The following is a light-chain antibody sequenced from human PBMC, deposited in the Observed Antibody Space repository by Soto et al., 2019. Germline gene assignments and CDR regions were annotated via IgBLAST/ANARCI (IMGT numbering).Light chain of an antibody. J-gene: IGLJ1*01. CDR3: SSYTSNSTYV. CDR2: DVS. Sequence: QSALTQPASVSGSPGQSITISCTGTSSDVGGYNYVSWYQQHLGKAPKLMIYDVSNRPSGVSNRFSGSKSGNTASLTISGLQAEDEADYYCSSYTSNSTYVFGTGTKLTVL. V-gene: IGLV2-14*03. CDR1: SSDVGGYNY.